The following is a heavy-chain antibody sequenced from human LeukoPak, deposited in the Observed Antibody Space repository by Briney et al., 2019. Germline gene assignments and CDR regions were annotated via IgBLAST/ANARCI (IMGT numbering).Heavy chain of an antibody. J-gene: IGHJ3*02. CDR2: IIPIFGTA. CDR1: GGTFSSYA. Sequence: SVKVSCKASGGTFSSYAISWVRQAPGQGLEWMGGIIPIFGTANYAQKFQGRVTITADESTSTAYMELSSLRSEDTAVYYCAREMGSGSYYEDAFDIWGQGTMVTVSS. CDR3: AREMGSGSYYEDAFDI. V-gene: IGHV1-69*13. D-gene: IGHD1-26*01.